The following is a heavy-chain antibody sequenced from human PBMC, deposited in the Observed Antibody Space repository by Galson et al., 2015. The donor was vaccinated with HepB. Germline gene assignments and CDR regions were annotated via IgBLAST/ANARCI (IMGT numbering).Heavy chain of an antibody. J-gene: IGHJ6*02. CDR3: ARYLDYSNYRIGYYYGMDV. V-gene: IGHV5-51*01. Sequence: QSGAEVKKPGESLKISCKGSGYSFTSYWIGWVRQMPGKGLEWMRIIYPGDSDTRYSPSFQGQVTISADKSISTAYLQWSSLKASDTAMYYCARYLDYSNYRIGYYYGMDVWGQGTTVTVSS. CDR1: GYSFTSYW. D-gene: IGHD4-11*01. CDR2: IYPGDSDT.